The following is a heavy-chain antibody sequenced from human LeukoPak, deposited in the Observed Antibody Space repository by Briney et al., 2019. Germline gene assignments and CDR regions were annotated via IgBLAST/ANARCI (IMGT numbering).Heavy chain of an antibody. CDR3: ARGGNTMIVVVTNNWFDP. CDR2: INHSGST. CDR1: GGSFSGYY. J-gene: IGHJ5*02. Sequence: SETLSLTCAVYGGSFSGYYWSWIRQPPGKGLEWIGEINHSGSTNYNPSLKSRVTISIDTSKNQFSLKLSSVTAADTAVYYCARGGNTMIVVVTNNWFDPWGQGTLVTVSS. D-gene: IGHD3-22*01. V-gene: IGHV4-34*01.